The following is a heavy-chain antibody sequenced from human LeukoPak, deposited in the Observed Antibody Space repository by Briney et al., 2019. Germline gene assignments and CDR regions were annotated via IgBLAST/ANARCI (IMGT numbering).Heavy chain of an antibody. Sequence: GASVKVSCKASGYMFIGYYIHWVRQAPGQGLEWMGWINPRSGATKYAQKFQGRVTMTRDTSISTAYMELSRLRSDDTAMYYCARQAVAGYFDYWGQGTLVTVSS. CDR1: GYMFIGYY. V-gene: IGHV1-2*02. CDR2: INPRSGAT. CDR3: ARQAVAGYFDY. J-gene: IGHJ4*02. D-gene: IGHD6-19*01.